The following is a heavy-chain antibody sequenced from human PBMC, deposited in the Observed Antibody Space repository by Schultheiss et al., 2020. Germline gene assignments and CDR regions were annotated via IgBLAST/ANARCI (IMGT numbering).Heavy chain of an antibody. Sequence: SQTLSLTCTVSGGSISGYYWSWIRQPPGKGLEWIGYIYYSGSTNYNPSLKSRVTISVDTSKNQFSLKLSSVTAADTAVYYCARGRGTGPSPPPRSYYYYGMDVWGQGTTVTVSS. CDR2: IYYSGST. CDR1: GGSISGYY. V-gene: IGHV4-59*12. CDR3: ARGRGTGPSPPPRSYYYYGMDV. D-gene: IGHD1-7*01. J-gene: IGHJ6*02.